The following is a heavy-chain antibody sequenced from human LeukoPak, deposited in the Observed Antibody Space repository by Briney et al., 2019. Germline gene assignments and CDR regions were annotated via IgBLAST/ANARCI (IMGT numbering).Heavy chain of an antibody. CDR3: ARSNNYYESSGYYAKTRRDFDY. J-gene: IGHJ4*02. V-gene: IGHV1-46*01. CDR2: INPSGGST. Sequence: ASVKVSCKASGYTFTSYYMHWVRQAPGQGLEWMGIINPSGGSTSYAQKFQGRVTMTRATSTSTVYMELSSLRSEDTGVYYCARSNNYYESSGYYAKTRRDFDYWGQGTLVTVSS. CDR1: GYTFTSYY. D-gene: IGHD3-22*01.